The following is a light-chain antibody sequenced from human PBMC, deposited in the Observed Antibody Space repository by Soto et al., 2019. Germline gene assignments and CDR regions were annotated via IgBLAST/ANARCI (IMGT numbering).Light chain of an antibody. J-gene: IGKJ4*01. CDR1: QGISTA. Sequence: AIPLTQSPSSLSASVGDRVTITCRASQGISTALAWHQQKPGKAPRLLIFFASSLESGVPSRFSGRGSGTDFTLTISSLQPEDFAPYYCQQFNGYPLTFGGGTKVEIK. CDR3: QQFNGYPLT. V-gene: IGKV1-13*02. CDR2: FAS.